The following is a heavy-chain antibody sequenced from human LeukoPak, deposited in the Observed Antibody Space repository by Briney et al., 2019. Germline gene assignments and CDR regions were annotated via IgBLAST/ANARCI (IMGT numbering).Heavy chain of an antibody. V-gene: IGHV3-30*04. Sequence: GGSLRLSCAASGFTFSSYAMHWVRQAPGKGLEWVAVISYDGSNKYYADSVKGRFTISRDNSKSTLYLQMNSLRAEDTAVYYCARELLGTDVWGKGTTVTVSS. CDR1: GFTFSSYA. CDR2: ISYDGSNK. D-gene: IGHD2-15*01. J-gene: IGHJ6*04. CDR3: ARELLGTDV.